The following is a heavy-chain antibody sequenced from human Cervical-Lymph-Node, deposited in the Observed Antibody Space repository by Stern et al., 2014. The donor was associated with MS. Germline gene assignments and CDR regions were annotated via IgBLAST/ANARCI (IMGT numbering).Heavy chain of an antibody. Sequence: VQLVQSGAEVKKPGSSVKVSCKTSGGSFSNSAFSWIRQAPGQGLEWMGAIIPIFGPATYAQRFQGRVTISAHESTNTAYMELSSLRSEDTAVYYCATSAGFYSAMDVWGQGTTVTVSS. CDR2: IIPIFGPA. J-gene: IGHJ6*02. D-gene: IGHD2-21*01. V-gene: IGHV1-69*01. CDR3: ATSAGFYSAMDV. CDR1: GGSFSNSA.